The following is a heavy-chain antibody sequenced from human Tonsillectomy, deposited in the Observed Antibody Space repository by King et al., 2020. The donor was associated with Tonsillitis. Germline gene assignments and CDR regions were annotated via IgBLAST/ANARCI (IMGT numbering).Heavy chain of an antibody. J-gene: IGHJ4*02. V-gene: IGHV3-23*04. D-gene: IGHD3-22*01. CDR2: ISDSGCTT. Sequence: QLVQSGGGLVQPGGSLRLSCAASGFTFSSFAMSWVRHAPGKGLEWVSAISDSGCTTYYADSVKCRFRNSRDNSKNTLYLQMNSLRAEDTAVYYCAKRGLNDYWGQGTLVTVSS. CDR1: GFTFSSFA. CDR3: AKRGLNDY.